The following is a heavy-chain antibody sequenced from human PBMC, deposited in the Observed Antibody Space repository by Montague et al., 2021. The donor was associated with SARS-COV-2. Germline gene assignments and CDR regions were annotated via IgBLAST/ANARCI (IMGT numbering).Heavy chain of an antibody. D-gene: IGHD1-26*01. Sequence: SETLSLTCTVSGASINSRYWSWIRQPPGEGLEWIGYYYSGSTKYNPSLKSRVTISVATSKNQFSVKVTSVTAADTAVYYCARQGGSNYGWFDPWGQGTLVTVSS. V-gene: IGHV4-59*08. CDR3: ARQGGSNYGWFDP. J-gene: IGHJ5*02. CDR2: YYSGST. CDR1: GASINSRY.